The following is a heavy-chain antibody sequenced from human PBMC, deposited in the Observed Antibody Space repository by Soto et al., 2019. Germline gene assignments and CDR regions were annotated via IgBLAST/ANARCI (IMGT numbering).Heavy chain of an antibody. CDR3: ARDQFGDYVDY. Sequence: QVQLQESGPGLVKPSETLSLTCTVSGGSISSYYWSWIRQPPGKGLEWIGYIYYSGRTNYNPSLKSRVTISVDTSKIQFSLKLSSVTAADTAVYYCARDQFGDYVDYWGQGTLVTVSS. J-gene: IGHJ4*02. V-gene: IGHV4-59*01. CDR2: IYYSGRT. CDR1: GGSISSYY. D-gene: IGHD3-16*01.